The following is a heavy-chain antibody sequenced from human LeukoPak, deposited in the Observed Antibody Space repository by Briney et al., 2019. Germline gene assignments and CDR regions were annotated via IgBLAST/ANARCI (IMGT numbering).Heavy chain of an antibody. V-gene: IGHV3-33*01. CDR1: GFTFGRYS. D-gene: IGHD2-2*01. CDR3: ARGRGDCSTTSCYIDY. J-gene: IGHJ4*02. Sequence: GGSLRLSCAASGFTFGRYSMHWVRQPPGQGLEWVAFIWYDGSHKDYADSVKGRFTISGDNSKNTLFLQMNSLRAEDTAVYFCARGRGDCSTTSCYIDYWGQGTLVTVSS. CDR2: IWYDGSHK.